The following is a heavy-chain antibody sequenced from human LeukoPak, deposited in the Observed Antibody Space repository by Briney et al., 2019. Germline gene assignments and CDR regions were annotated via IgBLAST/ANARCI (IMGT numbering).Heavy chain of an antibody. V-gene: IGHV5-51*01. CDR2: IYPGDSDT. J-gene: IGHJ5*02. Sequence: GESLKISCKGSGNIFTGYWIGWVRQMPGKGLEWMGIIYPGDSDTRYSPSFQGQVTISADKSISTAYLQWSSLKASDTAMYYCARQRDWSGSQNWFEPWGQGTLVTVSS. CDR3: ARQRDWSGSQNWFEP. CDR1: GNIFTGYW. D-gene: IGHD3-3*01.